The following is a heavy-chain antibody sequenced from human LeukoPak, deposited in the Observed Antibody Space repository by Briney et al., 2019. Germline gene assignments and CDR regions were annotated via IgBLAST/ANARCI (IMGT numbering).Heavy chain of an antibody. CDR1: GYTFTGYY. CDR3: AREYGSGSYSVDY. Sequence: GASVKVSCKASGYTFTGYYIHWVRQAPGQGLEWMGWINPNNADKTFAQKFQGRVTMTRDTSISTAYMELSRLTSDDTAVYYCAREYGSGSYSVDYWGQGTLVTVSS. CDR2: INPNNADK. V-gene: IGHV1-2*02. J-gene: IGHJ4*02. D-gene: IGHD3-10*01.